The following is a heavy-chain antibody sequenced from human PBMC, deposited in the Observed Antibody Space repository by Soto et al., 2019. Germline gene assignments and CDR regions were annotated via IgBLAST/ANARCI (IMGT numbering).Heavy chain of an antibody. CDR2: TYYRSKWDY. CDR1: GDSVSTNSAT. Sequence: QVQLQQSGPGLVKPSQTLSLTCAISGDSVSTNSATWDWISQPPSRGLEWLGRTYYRSKWDYDYEAYVKCRITINPDTTNSQPSQQLETVTPDETAVYYCARLRGNSWLDSWGQGTLVTVSS. CDR3: ARLRGNSWLDS. V-gene: IGHV6-1*01. J-gene: IGHJ5*01.